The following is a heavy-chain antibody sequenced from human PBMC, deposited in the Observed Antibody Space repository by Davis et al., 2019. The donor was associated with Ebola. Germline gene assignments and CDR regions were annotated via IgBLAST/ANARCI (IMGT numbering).Heavy chain of an antibody. D-gene: IGHD3-9*01. CDR1: GYSFTSYW. Sequence: KVSCKGSGYSFTSYWIGWVRQMPGKGLEWMGIIYPGDSHTIYSPSFQGQVTISADRSITTAYLQWSSLKASDTAMYYCARGYFDWLSFDPWGQGTLVTVSS. J-gene: IGHJ5*02. CDR3: ARGYFDWLSFDP. V-gene: IGHV5-51*01. CDR2: IYPGDSHT.